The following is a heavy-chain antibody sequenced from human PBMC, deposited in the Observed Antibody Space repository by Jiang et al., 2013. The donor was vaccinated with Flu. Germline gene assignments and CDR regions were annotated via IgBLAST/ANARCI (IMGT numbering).Heavy chain of an antibody. CDR2: IYTSGST. CDR1: GGSISSGSYY. V-gene: IGHV4-61*02. CDR3: ARDLGRGSRGFDY. J-gene: IGHJ4*02. Sequence: GPGLVKPSQTLSLTCTVSGGSISSGSYYWSWIRQPAGKGLEWIGRIYTSGSTNYNPSLKSRVTISVDTSKNQFSLKLSSVTAADTAVYYCARDLGRGSRGFDYWGQGTLVTVSS. D-gene: IGHD5-24*01.